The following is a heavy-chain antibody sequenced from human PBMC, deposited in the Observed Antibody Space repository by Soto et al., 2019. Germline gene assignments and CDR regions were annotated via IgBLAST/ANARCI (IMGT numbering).Heavy chain of an antibody. Sequence: QVQLVQSGAELKEPGASVKVSCTASEYTFVNHDINWVRQAPGRGLEWMGWMNPNSGNSGFAQKFQDRVTMTRDTSRDTAYMELRNLRSEDTAGYYCARGGGRWPHEKPGAYWGQGTLVTVS. V-gene: IGHV1-8*01. CDR3: ARGGGRWPHEKPGAY. D-gene: IGHD3-16*01. CDR1: EYTFVNHD. J-gene: IGHJ4*02. CDR2: MNPNSGNS.